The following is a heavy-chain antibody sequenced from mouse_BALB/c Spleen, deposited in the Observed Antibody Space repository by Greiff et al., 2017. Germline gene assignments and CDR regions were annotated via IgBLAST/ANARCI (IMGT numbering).Heavy chain of an antibody. J-gene: IGHJ1*01. Sequence: EVKLVESGPGLVKPSQSLSLTCTVTGYSITSDYAWNWIRQFPGNKLEWMGYISYSGSTSYNPSLKSRISITRDTSKNQFFLQLNSVTTEDTATYYCARGGYYPSYWYFDVWGAGTTVTVSS. CDR1: GYSITSDYA. D-gene: IGHD2-3*01. CDR3: ARGGYYPSYWYFDV. CDR2: ISYSGST. V-gene: IGHV3-2*02.